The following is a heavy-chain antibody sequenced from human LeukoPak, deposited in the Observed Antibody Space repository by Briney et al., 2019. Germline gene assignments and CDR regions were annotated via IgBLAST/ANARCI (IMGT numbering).Heavy chain of an antibody. J-gene: IGHJ4*02. CDR3: ARVSSSRSFDY. D-gene: IGHD6-13*01. CDR1: RFTFSDYY. V-gene: IGHV3-11*05. Sequence: GGSLRHSCAASRFTFSDYYLSWIRQAPGKGLEWVSYISDSSSYTNYANSVKGRFTISRDNAKNSLYLQMNSLRAEDTAVYYCARVSSSRSFDYWGQGTLVTVSS. CDR2: ISDSSSYT.